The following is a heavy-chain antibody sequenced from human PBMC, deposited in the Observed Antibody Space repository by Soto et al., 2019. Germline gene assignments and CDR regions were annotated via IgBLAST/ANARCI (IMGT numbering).Heavy chain of an antibody. Sequence: QVQLVESGGGLVKLGGSLRLSCAASGFTFSDYYMSWIRQAPGKGLEWVSYIGSSDNIIYYADSVKGRFTISRDNAKNSLYLQMNSLRAEDTAVYYCARDLGYYESSGYFDYWGQGTLVTVSS. D-gene: IGHD3-22*01. CDR2: IGSSDNII. J-gene: IGHJ4*02. CDR1: GFTFSDYY. CDR3: ARDLGYYESSGYFDY. V-gene: IGHV3-11*01.